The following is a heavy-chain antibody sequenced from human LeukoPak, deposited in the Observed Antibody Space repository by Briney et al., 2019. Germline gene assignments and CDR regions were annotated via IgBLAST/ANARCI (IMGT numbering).Heavy chain of an antibody. J-gene: IGHJ4*02. V-gene: IGHV4-39*07. CDR3: ARDDTQTISLYDILTGVSGDYYYFDY. Sequence: PSETLSLTCTVSGGSISSSSYYWGWIRQPPGKGLEWIGSIYYSGSTYYNPSLKSRVTISVDTSKNQFSLKLSSVTAADTAVYYCARDDTQTISLYDILTGVSGDYYYFDYWGQGTLVTVSS. CDR2: IYYSGST. D-gene: IGHD3-9*01. CDR1: GGSISSSSYY.